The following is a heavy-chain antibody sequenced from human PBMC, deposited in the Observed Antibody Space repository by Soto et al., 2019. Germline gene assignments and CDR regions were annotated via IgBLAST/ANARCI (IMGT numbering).Heavy chain of an antibody. Sequence: ASVKVSCKASGGTFSSYAISWVRQAPGQGLEWMGWISAYNGNTNYAQKLQGRVTMTTDTSTSTAYMELRSLRSDDTAVYYCARDLLPVSDYYYGMDVWGQGTAVTVSS. D-gene: IGHD2-15*01. CDR1: GGTFSSYA. J-gene: IGHJ6*02. V-gene: IGHV1-18*01. CDR3: ARDLLPVSDYYYGMDV. CDR2: ISAYNGNT.